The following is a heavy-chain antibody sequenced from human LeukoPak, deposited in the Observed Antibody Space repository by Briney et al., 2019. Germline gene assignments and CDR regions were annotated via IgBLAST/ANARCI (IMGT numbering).Heavy chain of an antibody. Sequence: GESLKISCKDSGYSFNSYWIGWVRQMPGKGLEWMGIIYPGYSDTRYSPSFQGQVTISADKSINTAYLQWSSLKASDTAIYYCARRGEAMDPFDYWGQGTLVTVSS. D-gene: IGHD5-18*01. CDR3: ARRGEAMDPFDY. CDR1: GYSFNSYW. CDR2: IYPGYSDT. J-gene: IGHJ4*02. V-gene: IGHV5-51*01.